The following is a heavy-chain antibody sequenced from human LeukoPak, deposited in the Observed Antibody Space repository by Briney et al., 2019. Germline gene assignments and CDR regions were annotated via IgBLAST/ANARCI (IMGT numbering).Heavy chain of an antibody. CDR2: INTNTGNP. D-gene: IGHD3-10*01. CDR1: GYTFTSYG. V-gene: IGHV7-4-1*02. Sequence: ASVKVSCKASGYTFTSYGISWVRQAPGQGLEWMGWINTNTGNPTYAQGFTGRFVFSLDTSVSTAYLQISSLKAEDTAVYYCAREDGSGRHNWFDPWGQGTLVTVSS. CDR3: AREDGSGRHNWFDP. J-gene: IGHJ5*02.